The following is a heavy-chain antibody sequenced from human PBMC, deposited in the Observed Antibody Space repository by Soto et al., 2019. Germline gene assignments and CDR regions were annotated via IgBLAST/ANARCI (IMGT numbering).Heavy chain of an antibody. CDR1: GGSFSGHY. D-gene: IGHD1-26*01. CDR2: INRSGGT. V-gene: IGHV4-34*01. CDR3: ARAPIIGATFFDY. Sequence: QVQLQQGGAGLLKPSETLSLTCAVTGGSFSGHYWSWIRQAPGKGLEWIGEINRSGGTNYDPSLKSRVTISVDASKNQFSLRLSAVTAADTAVYYGARAPIIGATFFDYWGPGSLVTVSS. J-gene: IGHJ4*02.